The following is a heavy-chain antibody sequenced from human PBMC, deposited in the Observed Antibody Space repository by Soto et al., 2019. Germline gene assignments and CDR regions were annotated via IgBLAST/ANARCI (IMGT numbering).Heavy chain of an antibody. V-gene: IGHV1-69*13. CDR1: EGTFSSYA. D-gene: IGHD6-13*01. J-gene: IGHJ4*02. CDR3: AREAPSQIAAAGLYYFDY. Sequence: GTSVKFSCTSSEGTFSSYAISWVRQAPGQGLEWMGGIIPIFGTANYAQKFQGRVTITADESTSTAYMELSSLRSEDTAVYYCAREAPSQIAAAGLYYFDYWGQGTLVTVSS. CDR2: IIPIFGTA.